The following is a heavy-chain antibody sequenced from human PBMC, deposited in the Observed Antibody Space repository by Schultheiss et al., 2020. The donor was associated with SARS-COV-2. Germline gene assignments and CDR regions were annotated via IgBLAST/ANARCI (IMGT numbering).Heavy chain of an antibody. V-gene: IGHV1-69*04. CDR3: ARDSPQAHYNSPPRV. Sequence: KISCKASGYTFTSYDINWVRQATGQGLEWMGRIIPILGIANYAQKFQGRVTITADKSTSTAYMELSSLRSGDTAVYYCARDSPQAHYNSPPRVWGKGTTVTVSS. CDR2: IIPILGIA. D-gene: IGHD1-14*01. J-gene: IGHJ6*04. CDR1: GYTFTSYD.